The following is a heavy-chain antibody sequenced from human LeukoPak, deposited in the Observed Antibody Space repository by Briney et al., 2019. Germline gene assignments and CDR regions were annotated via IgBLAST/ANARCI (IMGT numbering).Heavy chain of an antibody. Sequence: KPSETLSLTCTVSGGSISSGSYYWSWIRQPAGKGLEWIGSIYYSGSTYYNPSLKSRVTISVDTSKNQFSLKLSSVTAADTAVYYCASTSGSYYNGAFDIWGQGTMVTVSS. V-gene: IGHV4-39*01. J-gene: IGHJ3*02. CDR2: IYYSGST. CDR1: GGSISSGSYY. D-gene: IGHD3-10*01. CDR3: ASTSGSYYNGAFDI.